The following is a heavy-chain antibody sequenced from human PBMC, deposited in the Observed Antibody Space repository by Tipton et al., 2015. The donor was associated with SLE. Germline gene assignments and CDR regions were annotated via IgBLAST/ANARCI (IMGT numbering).Heavy chain of an antibody. V-gene: IGHV3-23*01. J-gene: IGHJ4*02. CDR2: ISVSGDTT. Sequence: SLRLSCAASGFAFSTYAMSWVRQAPGKGLEWVSGISVSGDTTHYADSVKGRFTMSRDNSKSTLFLQMNNLRAGDTAVYFCAKTPLDHQSTIWSVYFDYWGQGALVTVSS. D-gene: IGHD2-2*01. CDR3: AKTPLDHQSTIWSVYFDY. CDR1: GFAFSTYA.